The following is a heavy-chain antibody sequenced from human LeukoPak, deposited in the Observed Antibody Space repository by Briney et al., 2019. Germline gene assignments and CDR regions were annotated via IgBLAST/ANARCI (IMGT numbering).Heavy chain of an antibody. CDR3: ARGYSSSWYYYYYYMDV. CDR1: GYTCTSYG. CDR2: ISAYNGNT. D-gene: IGHD6-13*01. Sequence: ASVKVSCKASGYTCTSYGISWVRQPPGQGLEWMGWISAYNGNTNYAQKLQGRVTMTTETSTSTAYTELRSLRSDDTAVYYCARGYSSSWYYYYYYMDVWGKGTTVTVSS. J-gene: IGHJ6*03. V-gene: IGHV1-18*01.